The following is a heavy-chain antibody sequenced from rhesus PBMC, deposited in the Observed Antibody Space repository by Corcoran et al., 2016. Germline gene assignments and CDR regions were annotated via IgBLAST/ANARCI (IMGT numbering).Heavy chain of an antibody. D-gene: IGHD6-25*01. CDR2: IRFVSTYK. J-gene: IGHJ5-2*02. CDR3: TRSFRPGIAATGTEYSLDV. V-gene: IGHV3-136*01. CDR1: GFTLSSYG. Sequence: DVQLVESGGGLVQPGGSLRLSCEASGFTLSSYGMHWVRQAPGQVLEWVATIRFVSTYKVYGEPAKGRFTISRDKPRNSLSWQMNSLRADETAVYYCTRSFRPGIAATGTEYSLDVWGRGVVVTVSA.